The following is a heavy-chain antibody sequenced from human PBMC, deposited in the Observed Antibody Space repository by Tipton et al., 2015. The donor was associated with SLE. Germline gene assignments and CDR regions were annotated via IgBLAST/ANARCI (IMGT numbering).Heavy chain of an antibody. Sequence: TLSLTCTVSGGSISSYYWSWIRQPPGKGLEWIGYIYYSGSTNYNPSLKSRVTISVDTSKNQLSLKLSSVTAADTAVYYCARAVAGYFDYWGQGTLVTVSS. CDR1: GGSISSYY. CDR3: ARAVAGYFDY. V-gene: IGHV4-59*01. CDR2: IYYSGST. J-gene: IGHJ4*02. D-gene: IGHD6-19*01.